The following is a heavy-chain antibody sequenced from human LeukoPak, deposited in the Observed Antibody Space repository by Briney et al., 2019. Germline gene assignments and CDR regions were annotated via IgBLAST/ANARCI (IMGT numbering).Heavy chain of an antibody. V-gene: IGHV4-34*01. Sequence: KPSETLSLTCAVYGGSFSGYYWSWIRQPPGKGLEWIGEINHSGSTNYNPSLKSRVTISVDTSKNQFSLKLSSVTAADTAVYYCARGMVAGHLGYYYYYYGMDVWGQGTTVTVSS. CDR1: GGSFSGYY. J-gene: IGHJ6*02. CDR3: ARGMVAGHLGYYYYYYGMDV. D-gene: IGHD3-10*01. CDR2: INHSGST.